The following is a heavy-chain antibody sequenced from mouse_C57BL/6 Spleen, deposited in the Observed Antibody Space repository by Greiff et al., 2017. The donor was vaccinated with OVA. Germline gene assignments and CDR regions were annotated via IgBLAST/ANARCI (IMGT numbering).Heavy chain of an antibody. D-gene: IGHD2-4*01. V-gene: IGHV5-4*03. Sequence: EVMLVESGGGLVKPGGSLKLSCAASGFTFSSYAMSWVRQTPEKRLEWVATISDGGSYTYYPDNVKGRFTISRDNAKNNLYLQMSHLKSEDTAMYYCARGGDYDRGPAMDYWGQGTSVTVSS. CDR3: ARGGDYDRGPAMDY. CDR2: ISDGGSYT. J-gene: IGHJ4*01. CDR1: GFTFSSYA.